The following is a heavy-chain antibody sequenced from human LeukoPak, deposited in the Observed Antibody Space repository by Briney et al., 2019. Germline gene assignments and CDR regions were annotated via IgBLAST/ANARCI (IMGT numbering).Heavy chain of an antibody. CDR1: GGFISSHY. Sequence: SETLSLTCTVSGGFISSHYWSWIRQPPEKGLEWIGYIHSSGSTNYNPSLKSRVTISVDTSQNQLSLNMRSVTASDTAVYYCARDVGGYSYGYRPTELYWYFDLWGRGTRVTVSS. D-gene: IGHD5-18*01. V-gene: IGHV4-59*11. J-gene: IGHJ2*01. CDR3: ARDVGGYSYGYRPTELYWYFDL. CDR2: IHSSGST.